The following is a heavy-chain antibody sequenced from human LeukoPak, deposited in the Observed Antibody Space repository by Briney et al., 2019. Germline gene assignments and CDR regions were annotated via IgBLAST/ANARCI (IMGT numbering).Heavy chain of an antibody. V-gene: IGHV5-51*01. J-gene: IGHJ4*02. D-gene: IGHD1-26*01. CDR2: IYPGDSDT. CDR1: GYRFPIYW. CDR3: ARLHSGSYYNYCFY. Sequence: GESLQISCKGSGYRFPIYWIGWVRQLPGKGLEWMGIIYPGDSDTRYSPSFQGQVTISADKSISTAYLQWSSLKASDTAMYYCARLHSGSYYNYCFYWGQGTLVTVSS.